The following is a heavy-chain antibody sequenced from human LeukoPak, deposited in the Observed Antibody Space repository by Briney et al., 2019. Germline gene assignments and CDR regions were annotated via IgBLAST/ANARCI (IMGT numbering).Heavy chain of an antibody. CDR3: ARGYCSSTTCYLADY. Sequence: ASVKVSCKASGGTFSSYAISWVRQAPGQGLEWMGWISAYNANTNYAQKLQGRVTMTTDTSTSTAYMELRSLRSDDTAVYYCARGYCSSTTCYLADYWGQGTLVTVSS. J-gene: IGHJ4*02. D-gene: IGHD2-2*01. V-gene: IGHV1-18*01. CDR1: GGTFSSYA. CDR2: ISAYNANT.